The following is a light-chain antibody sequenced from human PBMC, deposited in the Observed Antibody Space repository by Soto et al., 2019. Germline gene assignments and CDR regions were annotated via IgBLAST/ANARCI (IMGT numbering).Light chain of an antibody. V-gene: IGLV1-47*01. J-gene: IGLJ2*01. CDR1: SSNIGSNY. CDR2: RNN. Sequence: QSVLTQPPSASGTPGQRVTISCSGSSSNIGSNYVYWYQQLPGTAPKLLIYRNNPRPSGVPDRCSGSKSGTSASLAFSGLRSEDEADYYCATWDDSLSGPVFGEGTKVTVL. CDR3: ATWDDSLSGPV.